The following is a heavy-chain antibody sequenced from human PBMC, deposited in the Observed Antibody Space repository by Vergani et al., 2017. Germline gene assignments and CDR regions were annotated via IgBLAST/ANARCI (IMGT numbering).Heavy chain of an antibody. CDR1: GFTFSSYA. CDR2: ISGSGGST. Sequence: EVQLLESGGGLVQPGGSLRLSCAASGFTFSSYATSWVRQAPGKGLEWVSAISGSGGSTYYADSVKGRFTISRDNSKNTLYLQMNSLRAEDTAVYYCARVSGSYGTWLGWGQGTLVTVSS. J-gene: IGHJ4*02. CDR3: ARVSGSYGTWLG. D-gene: IGHD1-26*01. V-gene: IGHV3-23*01.